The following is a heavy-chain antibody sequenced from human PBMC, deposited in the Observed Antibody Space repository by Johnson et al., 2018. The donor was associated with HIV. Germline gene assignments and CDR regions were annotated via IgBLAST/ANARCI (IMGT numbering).Heavy chain of an antibody. CDR1: GFIFSSYT. Sequence: QVQLVESGGGVVQPGRSLRLSCAASGFIFSSYTIHWVRQAPGNGLEWVAVILHDGDKKYYVDSVKGRFTISRDNSKNTLYLQMNNLRDDDTAVYYCARDRAPVYSSSSTPFDGFGIWGQGKMVTGSS. V-gene: IGHV3-30*04. CDR3: ARDRAPVYSSSSTPFDGFGI. J-gene: IGHJ3*02. CDR2: ILHDGDKK. D-gene: IGHD6-6*01.